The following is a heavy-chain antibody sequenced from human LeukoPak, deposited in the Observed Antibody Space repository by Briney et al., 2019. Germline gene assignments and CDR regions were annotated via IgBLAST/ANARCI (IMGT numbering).Heavy chain of an antibody. J-gene: IGHJ5*02. D-gene: IGHD3-22*01. Sequence: SETLSLTCTVSGGSISGYYWSWIRQPPGKGLEWIGYICYSGSTNYNPSLKSRVTISLDTSKNQSSLKLSSVTAADTAVYYCARHTDSSGDYDPWGQGTLVTVSS. CDR2: ICYSGST. V-gene: IGHV4-59*08. CDR3: ARHTDSSGDYDP. CDR1: GGSISGYY.